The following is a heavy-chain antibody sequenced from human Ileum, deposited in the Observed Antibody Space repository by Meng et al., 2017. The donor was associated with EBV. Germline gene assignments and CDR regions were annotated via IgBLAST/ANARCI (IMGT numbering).Heavy chain of an antibody. D-gene: IGHD5-18*01. Sequence: VQLQVACPGVVKPSETLSLTCSVSGGSVSISSYYWSWIRQPPGKGLEWIGYIYYSGTTNYNPSLESRVTISVDTSKNQFSLKLRSVAASDTAVYYCARGWDTAMDSGWGQGTLVTVSS. CDR3: ARGWDTAMDSG. J-gene: IGHJ4*02. V-gene: IGHV4-61*01. CDR2: IYYSGTT. CDR1: GGSVSISSYY.